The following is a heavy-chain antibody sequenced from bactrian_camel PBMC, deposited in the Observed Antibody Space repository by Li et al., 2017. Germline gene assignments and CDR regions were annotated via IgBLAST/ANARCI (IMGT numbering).Heavy chain of an antibody. V-gene: IGHV3S40*01. D-gene: IGHD5*01. J-gene: IGHJ6*01. CDR2: VDRHGRGT. Sequence: VQLVESGGGLVQPGGSLRLSCAASGFTFSDYEMSWVRQAPGKGFEWVSYVDRHGRGTYVDSVKGRFTISRDNAKNTVYLQMNSVKPEDTAVYYCVRDLGTTGWYFDNWGQGTQVTVS. CDR3: VRDLGTTGWYFDN. CDR1: GFTFSDYE.